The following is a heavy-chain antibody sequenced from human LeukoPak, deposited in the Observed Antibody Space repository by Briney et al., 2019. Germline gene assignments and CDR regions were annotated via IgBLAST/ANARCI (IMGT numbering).Heavy chain of an antibody. CDR2: INHSGST. V-gene: IGHV4-34*01. CDR1: GGSFSGYY. Sequence: SETLSLTCAVYGGSFSGYYWSWIRQPPGKGLEWIGEINHSGSTNYNPSLKSRVTISVDTSKNQFSLKLSSVTAADTAVYYCARLGGYSYGYAFDIWGQGTMVTVSS. CDR3: ARLGGYSYGYAFDI. J-gene: IGHJ3*02. D-gene: IGHD5-18*01.